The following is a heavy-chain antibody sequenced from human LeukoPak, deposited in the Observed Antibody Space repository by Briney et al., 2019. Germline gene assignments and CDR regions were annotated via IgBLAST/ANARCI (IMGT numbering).Heavy chain of an antibody. Sequence: APVKVSCKASRYTFTDYYMHWVRQAPGQGLEWMGWINPNSGGTNYEQKFQGRVTMTRDTSIRTAYMELSSLRSDDTAMYYCASGASAFDYWGQGTLVTVSS. CDR2: INPNSGGT. D-gene: IGHD3-16*01. CDR3: ASGASAFDY. V-gene: IGHV1-2*02. J-gene: IGHJ4*02. CDR1: RYTFTDYY.